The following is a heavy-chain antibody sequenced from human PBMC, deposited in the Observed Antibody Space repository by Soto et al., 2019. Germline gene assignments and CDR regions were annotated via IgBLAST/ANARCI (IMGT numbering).Heavy chain of an antibody. CDR2: IDPSDSYT. Sequence: PGESLKISCKGSGYSFTSYWISWVRQMPGKGLEWMGRIDPSDSYTNYSPSFQVHVTISADKSISTAYLQWSSLKASDTAMYYCSRHGTPDFPGYSSSSSYYYYGMDVWGQGTTVTVSS. CDR3: SRHGTPDFPGYSSSSSYYYYGMDV. D-gene: IGHD6-13*01. J-gene: IGHJ6*02. V-gene: IGHV5-10-1*01. CDR1: GYSFTSYW.